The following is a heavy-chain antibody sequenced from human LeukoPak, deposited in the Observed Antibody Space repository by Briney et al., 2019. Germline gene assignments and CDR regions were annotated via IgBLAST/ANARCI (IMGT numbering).Heavy chain of an antibody. CDR1: GFTFSSYS. CDR2: ISYDGSNK. Sequence: GGSLRLSCAASGFTFSSYSMNWVRQAPGKGLEWVAVISYDGSNKYYADSVKGRFTISRDNSKNTLYLQMNSLRAEDTAVYYCAKDRGGSGYYYGAFDAFDIWGQGTMVTVSS. D-gene: IGHD3-22*01. J-gene: IGHJ3*02. CDR3: AKDRGGSGYYYGAFDAFDI. V-gene: IGHV3-30*18.